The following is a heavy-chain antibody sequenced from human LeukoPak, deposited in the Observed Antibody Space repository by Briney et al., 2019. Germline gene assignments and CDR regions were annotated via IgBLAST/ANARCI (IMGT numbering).Heavy chain of an antibody. J-gene: IGHJ4*02. CDR2: IYYSGST. Sequence: GSLRLSCAASGFTFSSYDMNWVRQPPGKGLEWIGSIYYSGSTYYNPSLKSRVTISVDTSKNQFSLKLSSVTAADTAVYYCAREVAAAGTGVADYWGQGTLVTVSS. CDR3: AREVAAAGTGVADY. V-gene: IGHV4-39*07. D-gene: IGHD6-13*01. CDR1: GFTFSSYD.